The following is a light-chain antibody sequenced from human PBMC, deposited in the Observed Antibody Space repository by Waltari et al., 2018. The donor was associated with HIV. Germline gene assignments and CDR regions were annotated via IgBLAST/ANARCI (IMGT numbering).Light chain of an antibody. CDR1: RSDVVGDTY. V-gene: IGLV2-14*01. J-gene: IGLJ3*02. Sequence: QSALTQPASVSGSPGQTISLSCTGIRSDVVGDTYVSLYQQTPGKAPKLIIYDVSFRPSGISDRFSGSKSGYTASLTISGLQVEDEADYYCSSYSSTSTLNWVFGGGTKLTVL. CDR2: DVS. CDR3: SSYSSTSTLNWV.